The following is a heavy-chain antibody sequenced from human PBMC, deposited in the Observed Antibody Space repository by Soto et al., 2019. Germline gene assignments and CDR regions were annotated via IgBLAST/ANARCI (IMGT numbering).Heavy chain of an antibody. J-gene: IGHJ4*02. Sequence: GGSLRLSCAASGFTFSSYGMHWVRQAPGKGLEWVEVISYDGSNKYYADSVKGRFTISRDNSKNTLYLQMNSLRAEDTAVYYCAKSPGMYYYDSSGYYHYDYWGQGTLVTVSS. D-gene: IGHD3-22*01. V-gene: IGHV3-30*18. CDR1: GFTFSSYG. CDR3: AKSPGMYYYDSSGYYHYDY. CDR2: ISYDGSNK.